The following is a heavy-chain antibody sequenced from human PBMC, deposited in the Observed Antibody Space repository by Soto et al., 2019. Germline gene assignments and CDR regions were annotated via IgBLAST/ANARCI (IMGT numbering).Heavy chain of an antibody. D-gene: IGHD3-10*01. J-gene: IGHJ5*02. CDR2: IYPGDSDT. V-gene: IGHV5-51*01. CDR1: AYTFTSYW. Sequence: GESLKISCRGSAYTFTSYWIGWVRQMPGKGLEWMGIIYPGDSDTKYSPSFQGHVTISADRSISTAYLQWSSLKASDTAMYYCGRQYDSGSFNAWGQGALETVSS. CDR3: GRQYDSGSFNA.